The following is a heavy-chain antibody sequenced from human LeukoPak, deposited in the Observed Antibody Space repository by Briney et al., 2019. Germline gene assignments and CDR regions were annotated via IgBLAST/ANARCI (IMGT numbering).Heavy chain of an antibody. Sequence: SETLSLTCTVSGGSISSYYGSWIRQPPGKGLEWIGYIYYSGSTKYSPSLKSRVTMSLDMSKNQFSLKLSSVTAADTAVYYCARQRADRIFGVVMGFGLDYWGRGTLVTVSS. D-gene: IGHD3-3*02. J-gene: IGHJ4*02. V-gene: IGHV4-59*08. CDR1: GGSISSYY. CDR2: IYYSGST. CDR3: ARQRADRIFGVVMGFGLDY.